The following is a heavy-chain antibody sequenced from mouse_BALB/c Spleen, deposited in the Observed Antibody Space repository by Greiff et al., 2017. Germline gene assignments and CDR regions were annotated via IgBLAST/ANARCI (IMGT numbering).Heavy chain of an antibody. CDR1: GFTFSSYG. Sequence: EVKLMESGGDLVKPGGSLKLSCAASGFTFSSYGMSWVRQTPDKRLEWVATISSGGSYTYYPDSVKGRFTISRDNAKNTLYLQMSSLKSEDTAMYYCARQIKRFSYYAMDYWGQGTSVTVSS. CDR2: ISSGGSYT. CDR3: ARQIKRFSYYAMDY. V-gene: IGHV5-6*01. J-gene: IGHJ4*01.